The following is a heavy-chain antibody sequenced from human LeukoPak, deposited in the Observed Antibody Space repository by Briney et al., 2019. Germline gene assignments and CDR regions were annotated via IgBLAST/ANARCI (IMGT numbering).Heavy chain of an antibody. D-gene: IGHD2-15*01. CDR1: GYTFTSYA. CDR2: INAGNGNT. V-gene: IGHV1-3*01. J-gene: IGHJ4*02. Sequence: ASVKVSCTASGYTFTSYAMHWVRQAPGQRLEWMGWINAGNGNTKYSQKFQGRVTITRDTSASTAYMELSSLRSEDTAVYYCARPLSGGRGFFDYWGQGTLVTVSS. CDR3: ARPLSGGRGFFDY.